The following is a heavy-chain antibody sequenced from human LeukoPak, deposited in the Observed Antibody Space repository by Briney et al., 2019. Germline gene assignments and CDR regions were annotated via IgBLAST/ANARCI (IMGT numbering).Heavy chain of an antibody. D-gene: IGHD6-6*01. Sequence: SETLFLTCTVSGGSISSYYWSWIRQPPGKGLEWIGYIYYSGSTNYNPSLKSRVTISVDTSKNQFSLKLSSVTAADTAVYYCARHYGVGSSSARFDNWGQGTLVTVSS. CDR3: ARHYGVGSSSARFDN. CDR1: GGSISSYY. J-gene: IGHJ4*02. V-gene: IGHV4-59*08. CDR2: IYYSGST.